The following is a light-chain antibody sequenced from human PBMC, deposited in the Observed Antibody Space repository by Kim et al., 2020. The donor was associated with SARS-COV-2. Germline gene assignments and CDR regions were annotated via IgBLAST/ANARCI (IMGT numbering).Light chain of an antibody. V-gene: IGKV3-20*01. CDR1: QSVSSSY. CDR2: GAS. CDR3: QQYGSSPRNT. J-gene: IGKJ2*01. Sequence: EIVLPQSPGTLSLSPGERATLSCRASQSVSSSYLAWYQQKPGQAPRLLIYGASSRATGIPDRFSGSGSGTDFTLTISRLEPEDFAVYYCQQYGSSPRNTFGQGTKLEI.